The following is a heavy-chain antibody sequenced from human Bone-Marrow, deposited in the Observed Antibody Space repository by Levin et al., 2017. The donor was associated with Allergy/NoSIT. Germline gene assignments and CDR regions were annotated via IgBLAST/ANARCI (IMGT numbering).Heavy chain of an antibody. Sequence: ASVKVSCKASGDTFTGSYIHWIRQARGRGLEWVGRISPNSGGTNYAQIFEGRVTMTSDSSISTVYMELSSLRSDDTAVYFCASRLVADTFDIWGQGTMVTVSS. CDR3: ASRLVADTFDI. V-gene: IGHV1-2*06. J-gene: IGHJ3*02. CDR1: GDTFTGSY. CDR2: ISPNSGGT. D-gene: IGHD2-2*01.